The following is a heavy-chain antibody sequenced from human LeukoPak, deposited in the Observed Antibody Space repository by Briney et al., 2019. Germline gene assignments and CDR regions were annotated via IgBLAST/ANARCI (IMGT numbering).Heavy chain of an antibody. CDR3: ARDFPIFGVVMNYYGMDV. J-gene: IGHJ6*02. V-gene: IGHV1-46*01. CDR2: INPSGGST. Sequence: ASVKVSCKASGGTFSSYAISWVRQAPGQGLEWMGIINPSGGSTSYAQKFQGRVTMTRDTSTSTVYMELSSLRSEDTAVYYCARDFPIFGVVMNYYGMDVWGQGTTVTVSS. CDR1: GGTFSSYA. D-gene: IGHD3-3*01.